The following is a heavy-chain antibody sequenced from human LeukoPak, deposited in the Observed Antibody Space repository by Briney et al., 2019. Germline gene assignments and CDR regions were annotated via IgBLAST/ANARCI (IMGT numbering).Heavy chain of an antibody. CDR1: GFAVFNNY. CDR3: TRDSTTFRFGY. D-gene: IGHD4-11*01. J-gene: IGHJ4*02. CDR2: IYSDGVT. V-gene: IGHV3-53*01. Sequence: GGSLGLSCATSGFAVFNNYMSWVRQAPGKGLEWVSIIYSDGVTNYIDSVRGRFTISRDNSKNTLYLQMSSLRAEDTAVYYCTRDSTTFRFGYWGQGTLVTVSS.